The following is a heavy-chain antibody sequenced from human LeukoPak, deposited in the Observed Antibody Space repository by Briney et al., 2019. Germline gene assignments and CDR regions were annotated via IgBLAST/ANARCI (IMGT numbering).Heavy chain of an antibody. Sequence: PSETLSLTCAVYGGSFSGYYWSWIRQPPGKGLEWIGEINHSGSTNYNPSLKSRVTISVDTSKNQFSLKLSSVTAVDTAVYYCAREFSGSAFDYWGQGTLVTVSS. CDR2: INHSGST. J-gene: IGHJ4*02. CDR3: AREFSGSAFDY. CDR1: GGSFSGYY. D-gene: IGHD3-10*01. V-gene: IGHV4-34*01.